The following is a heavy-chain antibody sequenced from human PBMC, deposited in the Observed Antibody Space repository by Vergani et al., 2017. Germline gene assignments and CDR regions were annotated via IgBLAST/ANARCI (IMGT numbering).Heavy chain of an antibody. CDR2: IYYSGST. D-gene: IGHD2-2*01. CDR1: GGSISSYY. J-gene: IGHJ3*02. V-gene: IGHV4-59*01. CDR3: ARDIRYCSSTSCLDAFDI. Sequence: QVQLQESGPGLVKPSETLSLTCTVSGGSISSYYWSWIRQPPGKGLEWIGYIYYSGSTNYNPSLKSRVTISVDTSKNQFSLKLSSVTAADTAVYYCARDIRYCSSTSCLDAFDIWGQGTMVTVSS.